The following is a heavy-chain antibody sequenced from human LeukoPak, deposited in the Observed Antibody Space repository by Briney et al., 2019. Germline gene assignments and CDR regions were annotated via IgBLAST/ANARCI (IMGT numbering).Heavy chain of an antibody. CDR1: GFTFSSYG. D-gene: IGHD3/OR15-3a*01. Sequence: PGGSLRLSCAASGFTFSSYGMHWVRQAPGKGLEWVAFIRYDGSNKYYADSVKGRFTISRDNSKNTLYLQMNSLRAEDTAVYYCWAGSVEAFDIWGQGTMVTVSS. CDR2: IRYDGSNK. J-gene: IGHJ3*02. V-gene: IGHV3-30*02. CDR3: WAGSVEAFDI.